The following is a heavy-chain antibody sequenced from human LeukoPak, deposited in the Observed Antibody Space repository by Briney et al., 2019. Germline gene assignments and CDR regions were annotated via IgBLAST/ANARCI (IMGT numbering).Heavy chain of an antibody. CDR3: ARRSVIVAAGTSSFSGMDV. CDR1: GFTFSDYY. V-gene: IGHV3-11*01. J-gene: IGHJ6*02. D-gene: IGHD6-13*01. Sequence: GGSLRLSCAASGFTFSDYYMSWIRQAPGKGLEWVSYISSSGSTIYYADSVKGRFTISRDNAKNSLYLQMNSLRAEDTAVYYCARRSVIVAAGTSSFSGMDVWGQGTTVTVSS. CDR2: ISSSGSTI.